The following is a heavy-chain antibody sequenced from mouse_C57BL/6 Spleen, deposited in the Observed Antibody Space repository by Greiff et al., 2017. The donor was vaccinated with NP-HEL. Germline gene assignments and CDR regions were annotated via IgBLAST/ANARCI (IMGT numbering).Heavy chain of an antibody. Sequence: EVKVVESGGGLVQPGGSMKLSCVASGFTFSNYWMNWVRQSPEKGLEWVAQIRLKSDNYATHYAESVKGRFTISRDDSKSSVYLQMNNLRAEDTGIYYCTVTVDGWYFDVWGTGTTVTVSS. J-gene: IGHJ1*03. CDR3: TVTVDGWYFDV. V-gene: IGHV6-3*01. CDR2: IRLKSDNYAT. CDR1: GFTFSNYW. D-gene: IGHD1-1*01.